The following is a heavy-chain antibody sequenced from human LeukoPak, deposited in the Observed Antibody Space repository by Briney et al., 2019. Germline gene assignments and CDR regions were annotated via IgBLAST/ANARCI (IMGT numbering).Heavy chain of an antibody. D-gene: IGHD5-12*01. CDR3: AREGGPGYGDY. CDR1: GGTFSSYA. J-gene: IGHJ4*02. CDR2: IIPIFGTA. V-gene: IGHV1-69*05. Sequence: GASVKVSCKASGGTFSSYAISWVRQAPGQGLEWMGGIIPIFGTANYAQKFQGRVTITTDKSTSTAYMELSSLRSGDTAVYYCAREGGPGYGDYWGQGTLVTVSS.